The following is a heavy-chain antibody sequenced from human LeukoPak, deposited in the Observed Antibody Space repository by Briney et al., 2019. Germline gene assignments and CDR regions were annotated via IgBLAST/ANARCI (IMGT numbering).Heavy chain of an antibody. Sequence: GGSLRLSCAASGFTFSSYAMHWVRQAPGKGLEWVAVISYDGSNKYYADSVKGRFTISRDNSKNTLYLQMNSLRAEDTAVYYCARVGATTRGAFDIWGQGTMVTVSS. CDR1: GFTFSSYA. CDR2: ISYDGSNK. V-gene: IGHV3-30*01. CDR3: ARVGATTRGAFDI. D-gene: IGHD1-26*01. J-gene: IGHJ3*02.